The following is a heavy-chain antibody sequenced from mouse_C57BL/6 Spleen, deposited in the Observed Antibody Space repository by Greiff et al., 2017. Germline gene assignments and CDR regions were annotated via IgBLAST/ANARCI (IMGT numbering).Heavy chain of an antibody. V-gene: IGHV10-3*01. Sequence: EVQLVESGGGLVQPKGSLKLSCAASGFTFNTYAMHWVRPAPGKGLEWVARIRSKSSNYATYYADSVKDRFTISRDDSQSMLYLQMNNLKTEDTAMYYCGRDGGIYYGNGYAMDDWGQGTSVTVSS. J-gene: IGHJ4*01. D-gene: IGHD2-1*01. CDR3: GRDGGIYYGNGYAMDD. CDR1: GFTFNTYA. CDR2: IRSKSSNYAT.